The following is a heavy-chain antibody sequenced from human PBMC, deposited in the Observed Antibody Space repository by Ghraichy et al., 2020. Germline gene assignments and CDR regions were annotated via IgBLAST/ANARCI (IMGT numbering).Heavy chain of an antibody. CDR1: GFTFSSYW. J-gene: IGHJ4*02. D-gene: IGHD1-26*01. CDR2: INSDGSST. Sequence: GGSLRLSCAASGFTFSSYWMHWVRQAPGKGLVWVSRINSDGSSTSYADSVKGRFTISRDNAKNTLYLQMNSLRAEDTAVYYCARARLGGSYYSLFDYWGQETLVTVSS. CDR3: ARARLGGSYYSLFDY. V-gene: IGHV3-74*01.